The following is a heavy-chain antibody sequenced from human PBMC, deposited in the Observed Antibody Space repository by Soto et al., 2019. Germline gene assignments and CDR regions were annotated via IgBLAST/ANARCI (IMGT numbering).Heavy chain of an antibody. Sequence: SETLSLTCTVSGGCISSGGYYWSWIRQHPGKGLEWIGYIFYSGSTFYNPSLKSRIAISVDTSKNQFSLKLSSVTAADTAVYYCARAPGDYFDYWGQGTLVTVSS. J-gene: IGHJ4*02. CDR2: IFYSGST. CDR1: GGCISSGGYY. CDR3: ARAPGDYFDY. V-gene: IGHV4-31*03.